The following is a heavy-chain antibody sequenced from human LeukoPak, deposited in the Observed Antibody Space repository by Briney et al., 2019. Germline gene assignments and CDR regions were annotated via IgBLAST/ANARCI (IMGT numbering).Heavy chain of an antibody. CDR3: ARDLNYYFDY. CDR2: INWNGGST. V-gene: IGHV3-20*04. CDR1: GFTFDDYG. J-gene: IGHJ4*02. Sequence: PGGSLRLSCAASGFTFDDYGMSWVRQAPGKGLEWVSGINWNGGSTGYADSVKGRFTISRDNAKNTLYLQMNSLRVEDTAVYYCARDLNYYFDYWGQGTLVTVSS.